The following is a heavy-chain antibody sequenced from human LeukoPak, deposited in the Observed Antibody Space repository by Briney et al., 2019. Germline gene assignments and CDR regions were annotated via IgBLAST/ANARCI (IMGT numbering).Heavy chain of an antibody. V-gene: IGHV4-39*01. D-gene: IGHD1-20*01. J-gene: IGHJ5*02. Sequence: PSETLSLTCTVSGGSITTSSQLWGWIRQPPGKGLEWIGTLYSTGDAYYNPSLRSRLTMSVDTSKNQFSLKLNSVTAADTAKYYCARLRLTGKIGRGWLDPWGQGTLVTVSS. CDR2: LYSTGDA. CDR1: GGSITTSSQL. CDR3: ARLRLTGKIGRGWLDP.